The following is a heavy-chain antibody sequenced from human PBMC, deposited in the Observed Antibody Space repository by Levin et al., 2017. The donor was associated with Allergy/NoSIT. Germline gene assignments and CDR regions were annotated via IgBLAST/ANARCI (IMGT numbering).Heavy chain of an antibody. D-gene: IGHD5-12*01. V-gene: IGHV5-51*01. CDR3: ARLRAYSGDERGAYYFDS. Sequence: GESLKISCKGSGYSFTNYWIGWVRQMPGKGLEWMGVIYPGDSDTRYSPSFQGQVTISADKSISTAYLQWTSLKASGTAMYYCARLRAYSGDERGAYYFDSWGQGTLVTVSS. CDR1: GYSFTNYW. CDR2: IYPGDSDT. J-gene: IGHJ4*02.